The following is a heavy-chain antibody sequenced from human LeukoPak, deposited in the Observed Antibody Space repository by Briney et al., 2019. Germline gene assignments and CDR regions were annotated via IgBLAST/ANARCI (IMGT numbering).Heavy chain of an antibody. Sequence: SETLSRTCTGSGGSISSYYWSWIRQPPGKGLEWIGYIYYSGSANYNPSLKSRVTISVDTSKNQFSLKPRSLTAADTAVYYCARHVGYGNNWFDPWGQGTLVTVSS. CDR2: IYYSGSA. CDR1: GGSISSYY. J-gene: IGHJ5*02. CDR3: ARHVGYGNNWFDP. D-gene: IGHD5-18*01. V-gene: IGHV4-59*08.